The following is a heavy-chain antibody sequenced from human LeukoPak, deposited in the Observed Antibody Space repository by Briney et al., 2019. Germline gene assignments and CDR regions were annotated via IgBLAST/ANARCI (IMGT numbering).Heavy chain of an antibody. CDR1: GGSISSSSYY. V-gene: IGHV4-39*07. D-gene: IGHD3-10*01. Sequence: SETLSLTCTVSGGSISSSSYYWGWIRQPPGKGLEWIGSIYYSGSTYYNPSLKSRVTISVDTSKNQFSLKLSSVTAADTAVYYCARGGAAREYYFDYWGQGTLVTVSS. CDR2: IYYSGST. J-gene: IGHJ4*02. CDR3: ARGGAAREYYFDY.